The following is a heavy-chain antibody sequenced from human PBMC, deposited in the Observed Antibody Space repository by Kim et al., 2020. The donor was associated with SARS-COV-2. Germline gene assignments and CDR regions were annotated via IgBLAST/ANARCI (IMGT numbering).Heavy chain of an antibody. Sequence: GGSLRLSCAASGFIFRRYSMHWVRQAPGKGLEWVAVISYDGNNKYYADSVKGRFTISRDNSMNTLYLQLNTLSAEDTAVYYCARGATPEQVDYWGQGTL. CDR1: GFIFRRYS. J-gene: IGHJ4*02. V-gene: IGHV3-30*04. D-gene: IGHD1-26*01. CDR3: ARGATPEQVDY. CDR2: ISYDGNNK.